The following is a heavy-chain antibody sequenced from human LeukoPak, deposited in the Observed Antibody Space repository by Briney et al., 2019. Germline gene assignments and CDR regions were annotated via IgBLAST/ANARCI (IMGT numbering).Heavy chain of an antibody. CDR2: ISGTSDKT. D-gene: IGHD3-9*01. Sequence: GGSLRLSCAASGFSFSTYSMAWVRQAPGKGLEWVSRISGTSDKTYYADSVKGRFTISRDNSKNTLYLQMNSLRADDTAVYYCAKDQFDWNYFDYWGQGTLVTVSS. CDR1: GFSFSTYS. V-gene: IGHV3-23*01. J-gene: IGHJ4*02. CDR3: AKDQFDWNYFDY.